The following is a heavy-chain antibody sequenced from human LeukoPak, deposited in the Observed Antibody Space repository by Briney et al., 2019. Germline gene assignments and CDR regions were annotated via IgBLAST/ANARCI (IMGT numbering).Heavy chain of an antibody. D-gene: IGHD3-10*01. CDR1: GYTFTSYA. J-gene: IGHJ5*02. CDR3: ARDRRGEITMVRGVVYPHNWFDP. V-gene: IGHV1-3*01. Sequence: GASVKVSCKASGYTFTSYAMHWVRQAPGQRLEWMGWINAGNGNTKYSQKFQGRVTITRDTSASTAYMELSSLRSEDTAVYYCARDRRGEITMVRGVVYPHNWFDPWGQGTLVTVSS. CDR2: INAGNGNT.